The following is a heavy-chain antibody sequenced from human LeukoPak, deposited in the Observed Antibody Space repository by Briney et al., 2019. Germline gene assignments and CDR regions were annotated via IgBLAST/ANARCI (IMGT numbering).Heavy chain of an antibody. J-gene: IGHJ5*02. Sequence: PGGSLRLSCAVSGLTFRSFWMSWVRQAPGKGLEWVANINQDGSEKYFVDSVRGRFTISRDNSKNSLHLQMNTLRAEDTAVYYCARGGTFGLANAFDPWGQGTLVTVSS. CDR3: ARGGTFGLANAFDP. V-gene: IGHV3-7*01. CDR1: GLTFRSFW. D-gene: IGHD1-26*01. CDR2: INQDGSEK.